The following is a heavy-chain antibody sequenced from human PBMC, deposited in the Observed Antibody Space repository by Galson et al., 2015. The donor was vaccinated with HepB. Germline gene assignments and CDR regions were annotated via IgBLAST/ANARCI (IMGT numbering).Heavy chain of an antibody. D-gene: IGHD6-19*01. V-gene: IGHV3-7*01. CDR3: VRSGRFT. CDR2: IKPDGSEK. Sequence: SLRLSCAASGFTFRNFRMTWVRQTPGKGLEWVASIKPDGSEKYHVDSLKGRFTISRDNAKNSLSLQMNNLRVDDTAVYYCVRSGRFTWGQGTLVTVSS. J-gene: IGHJ4*02. CDR1: GFTFRNFR.